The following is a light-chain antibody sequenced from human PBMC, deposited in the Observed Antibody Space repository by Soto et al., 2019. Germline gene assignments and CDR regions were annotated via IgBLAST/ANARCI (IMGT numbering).Light chain of an antibody. CDR2: EVT. J-gene: IGLJ1*01. Sequence: QSALTQPPSASGSPVQSVTISCTGTSSDVGGYNYVYWYQQHPGKSPKLMIYEVTKRPSGVPDRFSGSKSGNTASLTVSGRQAEDEDDYYCSSYADSNSYVFGTGTKVTVL. V-gene: IGLV2-8*01. CDR3: SSYADSNSYV. CDR1: SSDVGGYNY.